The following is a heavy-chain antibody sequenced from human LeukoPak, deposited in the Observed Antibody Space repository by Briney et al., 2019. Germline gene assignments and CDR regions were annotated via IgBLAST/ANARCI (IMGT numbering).Heavy chain of an antibody. Sequence: GGSLRLSCAASGFTFSSYWMHWVRQAPGKGLVWVSRINSDGSSTSYADSVKGRFTISRDNAKNTLYLQMNSLRAEDTAVYYCARDQYYYDRSGYSDAFDIWAQGKMVTVSS. CDR1: GFTFSSYW. CDR2: INSDGSST. J-gene: IGHJ3*02. CDR3: ARDQYYYDRSGYSDAFDI. V-gene: IGHV3-74*01. D-gene: IGHD3-22*01.